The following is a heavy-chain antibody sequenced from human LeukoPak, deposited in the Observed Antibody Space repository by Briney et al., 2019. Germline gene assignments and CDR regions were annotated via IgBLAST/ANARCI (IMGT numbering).Heavy chain of an antibody. CDR1: GGSISSGSYY. CDR2: IYTSGST. CDR3: ASLRDVIAARRGAYYFDY. Sequence: SQTLSLTCTVSGGSISSGSYYWSWIRQPAGKGLEWIGRIYTSGSTNYHPALKSRVTISVDTSNNQFSLKLSSVTAADTAVYYCASLRDVIAARRGAYYFDYWGQGTLVTVSS. J-gene: IGHJ4*02. V-gene: IGHV4-61*02. D-gene: IGHD6-6*01.